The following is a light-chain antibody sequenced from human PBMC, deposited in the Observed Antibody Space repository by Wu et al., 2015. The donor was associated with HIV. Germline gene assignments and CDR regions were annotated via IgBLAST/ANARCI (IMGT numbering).Light chain of an antibody. Sequence: DIQMTQSPSTLSASVGDRVTITCRASQSISNWVAWYQQKPGKAPRLLMYKASSLESGVPSRFSGSGSGTEFTLTINSLQPDDFATYYCQQYNSYSITFGQGTRLEIK. CDR1: QSISNW. V-gene: IGKV1-5*03. CDR2: KAS. J-gene: IGKJ5*01. CDR3: QQYNSYSIT.